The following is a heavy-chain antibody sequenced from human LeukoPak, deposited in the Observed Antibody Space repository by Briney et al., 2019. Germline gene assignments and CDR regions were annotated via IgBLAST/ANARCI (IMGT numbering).Heavy chain of an antibody. D-gene: IGHD3-22*01. Sequence: GGSLRLSCAASGFTFSSYWMHWVRQAPGEGLVWVSRIKSDGSIISYADSVKGRFTISRDNAKNTLYLKMNSLRAEDTAVYYCARGSRYYYDNSGYGEWGQGTLVTVSS. J-gene: IGHJ4*02. V-gene: IGHV3-74*01. CDR1: GFTFSSYW. CDR2: IKSDGSII. CDR3: ARGSRYYYDNSGYGE.